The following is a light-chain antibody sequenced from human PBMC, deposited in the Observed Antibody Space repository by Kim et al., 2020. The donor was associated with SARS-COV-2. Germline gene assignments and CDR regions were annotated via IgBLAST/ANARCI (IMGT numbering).Light chain of an antibody. CDR3: QKYNGALSIT. J-gene: IGKJ5*01. Sequence: DIQVTQSPSSLSASVGDRVTITCRASQGISNYLAWYQVKPGKIPQLLIYATSTLQSGVPSRFSGSGSGTDFTLTITSLQPEDVATYYCQKYNGALSITFGQGTRLEIK. CDR1: QGISNY. V-gene: IGKV1-27*01. CDR2: ATS.